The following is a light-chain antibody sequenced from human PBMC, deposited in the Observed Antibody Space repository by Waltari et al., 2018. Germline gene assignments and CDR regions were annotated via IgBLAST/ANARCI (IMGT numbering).Light chain of an antibody. J-gene: IGLJ3*02. CDR3: AAWAENLDGWL. V-gene: IGLV1-44*01. CDR2: SVN. Sequence: QSALTQPPSVSGTPGQRVTISCSGSTSNVGIKTVKWFHQFPGTPPKFLLNSVNGRPSRVPDRVPCSRPGNSASLVISGLQSEDEADYYCAAWAENLDGWLFGGGTKVTIL. CDR1: TSNVGIKT.